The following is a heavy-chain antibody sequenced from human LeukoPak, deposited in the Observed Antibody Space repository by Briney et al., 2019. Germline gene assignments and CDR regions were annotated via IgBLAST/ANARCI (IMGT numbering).Heavy chain of an antibody. CDR1: GGSISGYY. CDR2: IYYSGST. J-gene: IGHJ4*02. CDR3: ARQVAAAGTRFDY. D-gene: IGHD6-13*01. V-gene: IGHV4-59*08. Sequence: PSETLSLTCTVSGGSISGYYWSWIRQPPGKGLEWIGYIYYSGSTNYNPSLKSRVTISVDTSKNQFSLKLSSVTAADTAVYYCARQVAAAGTRFDYWGQGTLVTVSS.